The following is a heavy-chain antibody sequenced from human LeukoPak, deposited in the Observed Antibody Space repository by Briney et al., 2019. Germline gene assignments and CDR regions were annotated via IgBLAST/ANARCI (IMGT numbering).Heavy chain of an antibody. Sequence: WASVKVSCKASGYTFTSYDIHWVRQATGQGLEWMGRMNPNRGDTDYAQKFQGWVTMTRDTSISTAYMELSSLRSEDTAVYYCARNSNYIPGNYYMDVWGKGTTVTVSS. CDR1: GYTFTSYD. D-gene: IGHD4-11*01. J-gene: IGHJ6*03. V-gene: IGHV1-8*01. CDR3: ARNSNYIPGNYYMDV. CDR2: MNPNRGDT.